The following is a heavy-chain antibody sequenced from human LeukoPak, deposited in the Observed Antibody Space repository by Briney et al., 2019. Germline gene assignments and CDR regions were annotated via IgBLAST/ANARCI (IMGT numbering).Heavy chain of an antibody. CDR2: VYTSGST. CDR3: ARDCSGGTCYLGVLDY. D-gene: IGHD2-15*01. CDR1: SGSLSSSY. V-gene: IGHV4-4*07. J-gene: IGHJ4*02. Sequence: SDTLSLTCTLSSGSLSSSYWSWLRQPAGKGLECIGRVYTSGSTNYNPSLKSRVAMSVDTSKNQFSLDLTSVTAADAAVYYCARDCSGGTCYLGVLDYWGQGIRVTVSS.